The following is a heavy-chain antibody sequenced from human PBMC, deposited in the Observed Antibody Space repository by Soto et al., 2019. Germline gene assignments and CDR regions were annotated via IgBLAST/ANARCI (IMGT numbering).Heavy chain of an antibody. Sequence: QLQLQESGPGLVKPSDTLSLTCTVSGGSISSIRYYWGWIRQPPGKGLEWIGSSYYSGSTYYNPSLKSRVAIAVDTSKNQCSLKLSSVTAADTAVYFCGRHSEWVNWFEPCGQGTLVTVSS. CDR3: GRHSEWVNWFEP. D-gene: IGHD2-8*01. CDR2: SYYSGST. J-gene: IGHJ5*02. V-gene: IGHV4-39*01. CDR1: GGSISSIRYY.